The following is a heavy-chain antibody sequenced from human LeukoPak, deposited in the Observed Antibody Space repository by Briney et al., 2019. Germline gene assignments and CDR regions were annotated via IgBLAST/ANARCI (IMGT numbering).Heavy chain of an antibody. D-gene: IGHD4-17*01. CDR3: AREFFGDYGSYYFDY. CDR1: GGTFSSYA. CDR2: IIPIFGTA. J-gene: IGHJ4*02. Sequence: SVKVSCKASGGTFSSYAISWVRQAPGQGLEWMGGIIPIFGTANYAQKFQGRVTITADESTSTAYMELSSLRSEDTAVYYCAREFFGDYGSYYFDYWGQGTLVTVSS. V-gene: IGHV1-69*13.